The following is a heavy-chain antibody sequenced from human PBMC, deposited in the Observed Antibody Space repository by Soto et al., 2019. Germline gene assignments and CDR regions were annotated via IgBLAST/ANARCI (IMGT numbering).Heavy chain of an antibody. D-gene: IGHD2-21*02. CDR1: GFTCSSYD. CDR3: AKDLRYCGGDCYSDYYYYGMDV. V-gene: IGHV3-23*01. CDR2: VLVAGST. Sequence: GGSLRLSCAVSGFTCSSYDMSWVRQAPGKGLEWVSTVLVAGSTHYPDSVKGRFTISRDNSKNTLFLQMNSLRAEDTAVYYCAKDLRYCGGDCYSDYYYYGMDVWGQGTTVTVSS. J-gene: IGHJ6*02.